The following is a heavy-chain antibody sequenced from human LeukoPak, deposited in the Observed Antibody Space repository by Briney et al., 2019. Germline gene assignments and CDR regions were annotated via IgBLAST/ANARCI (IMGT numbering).Heavy chain of an antibody. D-gene: IGHD4-23*01. J-gene: IGHJ4*02. Sequence: PGGSLRLSCAASGFTFSGSATSWVRQAPGKGLEWVSAISGNGAATFYADSVKGRFTISRDNSKNTLYLQMNSLKVEDTALYYCAKFSPYGGNSYWGQGTLVTVSS. CDR3: AKFSPYGGNSY. CDR2: ISGNGAAT. CDR1: GFTFSGSA. V-gene: IGHV3-23*01.